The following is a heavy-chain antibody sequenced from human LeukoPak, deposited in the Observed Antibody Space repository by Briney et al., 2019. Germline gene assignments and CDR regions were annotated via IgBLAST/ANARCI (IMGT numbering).Heavy chain of an antibody. CDR2: FDPEDGET. J-gene: IGHJ5*02. CDR1: GYTLTELS. V-gene: IGHV1-24*01. Sequence: ASAKVSCKVSGYTLTELSMHWVRQAPGKGLEWMGGFDPEDGETIYAQKFQGRVTITRDTSASTAYMELSSLRSEDTAVYYCARGAPIRVAVAATFDPWGQGTLVTVPS. CDR3: ARGAPIRVAVAATFDP. D-gene: IGHD6-19*01.